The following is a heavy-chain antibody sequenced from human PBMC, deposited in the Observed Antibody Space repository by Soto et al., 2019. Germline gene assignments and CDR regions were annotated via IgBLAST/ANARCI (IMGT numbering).Heavy chain of an antibody. CDR1: GGSFSGYY. D-gene: IGHD5-12*01. V-gene: IGHV4-34*01. J-gene: IGHJ4*02. CDR2: INHSGST. CDR3: ARGRWLQSAPFDY. Sequence: SETPSLTCAVYGGSFSGYYWSWIRQPPGKGLEWIGEINHSGSTNYNPSLKSRVTISVDTSKNQFSLKLSSVTAADTAVYYCARGRWLQSAPFDYWGQGTLVTVSS.